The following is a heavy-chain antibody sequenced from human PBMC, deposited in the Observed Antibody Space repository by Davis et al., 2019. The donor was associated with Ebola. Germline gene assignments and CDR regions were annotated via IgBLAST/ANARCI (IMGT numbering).Heavy chain of an antibody. J-gene: IGHJ4*02. CDR2: IKSKTDGGTT. D-gene: IGHD5-12*01. V-gene: IGHV3-15*01. Sequence: GESLKISCAASGFTFSNAWMSWVRQAPGKGLEWVGRIKSKTDGGTTDYAAPVKGRFTISRDDSKNTLYLQMNSLKTEDTAVYYCTTEEGYSGPPFDYWGQGTLVTVSS. CDR3: TTEEGYSGPPFDY. CDR1: GFTFSNAW.